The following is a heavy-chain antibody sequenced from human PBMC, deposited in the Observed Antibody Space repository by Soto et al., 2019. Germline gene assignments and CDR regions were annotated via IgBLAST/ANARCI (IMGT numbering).Heavy chain of an antibody. J-gene: IGHJ5*02. CDR2: IYYSGST. Sequence: SETLSLTCTVSGGSISSGNSYLSWIRQHPGKGLEWIGYIYYSGSTNYNPSLKSRVTISVDTSKNQFSLKLSSVTAADTAVYYCARLEGDILTGYYSNWFDPWGQGTLVTVSS. CDR3: ARLEGDILTGYYSNWFDP. D-gene: IGHD3-9*01. CDR1: GGSISSGNSY. V-gene: IGHV4-61*01.